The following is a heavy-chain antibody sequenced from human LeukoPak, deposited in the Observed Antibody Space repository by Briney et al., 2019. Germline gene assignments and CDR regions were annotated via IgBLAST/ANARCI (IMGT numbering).Heavy chain of an antibody. V-gene: IGHV3-21*01. CDR2: ISSSSSYI. J-gene: IGHJ4*02. Sequence: GGSLRLSCAASGFTFSSYSMNWVRQAPGKGLEWVSSISSSSSYIYYADSVKGRFTISRDNAKNSLYLQMNSLRAEDTAVYYSARDLKREAAYSDFWSGYFVYWGQGTLVTVSS. CDR1: GFTFSSYS. CDR3: ARDLKREAAYSDFWSGYFVY. D-gene: IGHD3-3*01.